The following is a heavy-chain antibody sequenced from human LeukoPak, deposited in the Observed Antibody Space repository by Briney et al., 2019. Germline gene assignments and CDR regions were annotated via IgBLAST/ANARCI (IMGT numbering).Heavy chain of an antibody. Sequence: GGSLRLSCAASGFTFDDYAMHWVRQAPGKGLEWVSGISWNSGSIGYADSVKGRFTISRDNAKNSLYLQMNSLRAEDTAVYYCARDPGLYGSGSYFGYWGQGTLVTVSS. V-gene: IGHV3-9*01. CDR1: GFTFDDYA. CDR3: ARDPGLYGSGSYFGY. J-gene: IGHJ4*02. CDR2: ISWNSGSI. D-gene: IGHD3-10*01.